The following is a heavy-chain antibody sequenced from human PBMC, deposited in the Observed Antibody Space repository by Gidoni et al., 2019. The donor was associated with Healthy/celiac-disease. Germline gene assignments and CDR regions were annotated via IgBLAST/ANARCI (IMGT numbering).Heavy chain of an antibody. CDR3: ARARLGSTVVTPVEP. CDR1: GGASSSYA. V-gene: IGHV1-69*04. D-gene: IGHD2-15*01. Sequence: QVQLVQSGAEVKQPRSSVKLSCKASGGASSSYAISWVRQAPGQGLEWMGRIIPILGRANYEQKFQGRVTITADKSTSTAYMELSSLRSEDTAVYYCARARLGSTVVTPVEPWGQGTLVTVSS. J-gene: IGHJ5*02. CDR2: IIPILGRA.